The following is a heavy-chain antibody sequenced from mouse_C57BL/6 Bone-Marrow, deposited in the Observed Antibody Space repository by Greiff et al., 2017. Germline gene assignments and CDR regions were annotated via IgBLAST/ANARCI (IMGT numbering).Heavy chain of an antibody. V-gene: IGHV1-19*01. CDR3: ARRSPYYFDY. Sequence: EVMLVESGPVLVKPGASVKMSCKASGYTFTDYYMNWVKQSHGKSLEWIGVINPYNGGTSYNQKFKGKATLTVDKSSSTAYMELNSLTSEDSAVYYCARRSPYYFDYWGQGTTLTVSS. J-gene: IGHJ2*01. CDR2: INPYNGGT. CDR1: GYTFTDYY.